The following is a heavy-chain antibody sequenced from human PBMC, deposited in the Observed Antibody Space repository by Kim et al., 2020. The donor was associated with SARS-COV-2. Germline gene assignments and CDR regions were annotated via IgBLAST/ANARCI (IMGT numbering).Heavy chain of an antibody. CDR1: GFTFSDHY. CDR3: ARSGLSGSYTRLDY. D-gene: IGHD1-26*01. J-gene: IGHJ4*02. V-gene: IGHV3-72*01. Sequence: GGSLRLSCVVSGFTFSDHYMDWVRQAPGKGPEWVGRSRDKANSYTTEYVASVKGRFTISSDDSKNSLYLQMNSLKTEDTAVYYCARSGLSGSYTRLDYWGQGTLVTVSS. CDR2: SRDKANSYTT.